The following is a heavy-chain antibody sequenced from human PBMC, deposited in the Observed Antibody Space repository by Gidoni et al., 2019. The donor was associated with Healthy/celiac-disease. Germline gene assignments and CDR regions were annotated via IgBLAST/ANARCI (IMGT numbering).Heavy chain of an antibody. D-gene: IGHD6-13*01. J-gene: IGHJ5*02. CDR1: GYSFTSYW. Sequence: EVQLVQSGAEVKKPGESLKISCKGSGYSFTSYWIGWVRQMPGKGLEWMGIIYPGDSDTRYSPSFQGQVTISADKSISTAYLQWSSLKASDTAMYYCARRHYGSAAGTPWFDPWGQGTLVTVSS. CDR2: IYPGDSDT. CDR3: ARRHYGSAAGTPWFDP. V-gene: IGHV5-51*03.